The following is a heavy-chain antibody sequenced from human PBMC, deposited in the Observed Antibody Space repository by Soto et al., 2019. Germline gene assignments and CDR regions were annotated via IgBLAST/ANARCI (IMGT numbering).Heavy chain of an antibody. Sequence: GGSLRLSCAASGFTFTSYAMSWVRQAPGKGLEWVSGISGSGGGTYYADSGKDRFTISRDNSKNTLYLQMNSLRAEDTAVYYCAKDPYDSSGYYHNYWGQGTLVTVSS. CDR2: ISGSGGGT. J-gene: IGHJ4*02. V-gene: IGHV3-23*01. CDR3: AKDPYDSSGYYHNY. D-gene: IGHD3-22*01. CDR1: GFTFTSYA.